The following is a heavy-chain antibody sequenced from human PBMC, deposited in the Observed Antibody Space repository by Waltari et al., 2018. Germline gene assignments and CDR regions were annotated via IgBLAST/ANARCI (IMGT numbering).Heavy chain of an antibody. CDR3: ATTREQLGSVDY. D-gene: IGHD6-6*01. Sequence: QLQLQESGPGLVKPSETLSLTCTVSGGSISSSSYYWAWTRQPPGKGLEWIGSIYYSGSTYYNPSLKSRVTISVDTSKNQFSLKLSSVTAADTAVYYCATTREQLGSVDYWGQGTLVTVSS. CDR2: IYYSGST. V-gene: IGHV4-39*07. J-gene: IGHJ4*02. CDR1: GGSISSSSYY.